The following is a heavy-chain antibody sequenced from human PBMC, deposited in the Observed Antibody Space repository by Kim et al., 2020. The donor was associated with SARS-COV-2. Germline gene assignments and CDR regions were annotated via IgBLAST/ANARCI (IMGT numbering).Heavy chain of an antibody. J-gene: IGHJ4*02. CDR3: ARAETIFGVVIGCFDY. CDR2: IHYSGST. Sequence: SETLSLTCTVSSGSISNGGYYWSWIRQHPGKGLEWIRYIHYSGSTYYNPSLKSRDTISVDTSKNQFSLKLSSVTAADTAVYYCARAETIFGVVIGCFDYWGQGTLSPSPQ. CDR1: SGSISNGGYY. D-gene: IGHD3-3*01. V-gene: IGHV4-31*03.